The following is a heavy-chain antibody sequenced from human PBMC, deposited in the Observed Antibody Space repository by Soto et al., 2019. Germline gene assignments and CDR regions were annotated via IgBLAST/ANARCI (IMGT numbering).Heavy chain of an antibody. CDR2: INPNSGGT. Sequence: ASVKVSCKASGYTFTGYYMHWVRQAPGQGLEWMGWINPNSGGTNYAQKFQGWVTMTRDTSISTAYMELSRLRSDDTAVYYCARDLFSCGSTSCSLGYYYGMDVWGQGTTVTVSS. CDR3: ARDLFSCGSTSCSLGYYYGMDV. CDR1: GYTFTGYY. D-gene: IGHD2-2*01. V-gene: IGHV1-2*04. J-gene: IGHJ6*02.